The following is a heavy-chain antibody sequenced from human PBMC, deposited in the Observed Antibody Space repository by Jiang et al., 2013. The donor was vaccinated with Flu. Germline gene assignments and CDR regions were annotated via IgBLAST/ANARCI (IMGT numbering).Heavy chain of an antibody. J-gene: IGHJ6*02. CDR1: GFTFGKYG. Sequence: QLVESGGGVVQPGGSLRLSCAASGFTFGKYGLHWVRQAPGKGLEWLTFTLFDGSNKYYADSVKGRFTISRDNSKDTLYLQMNSLRVEDTAVYYCVREAAGDEIAFGMDVWGQGTTVTVSS. V-gene: IGHV3-30*02. CDR3: VREAAGDEIAFGMDV. CDR2: TLFDGSNK. D-gene: IGHD6-13*01.